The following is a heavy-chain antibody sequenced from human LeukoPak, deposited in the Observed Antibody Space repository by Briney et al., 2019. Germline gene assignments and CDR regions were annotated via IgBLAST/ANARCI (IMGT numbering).Heavy chain of an antibody. D-gene: IGHD4-23*01. J-gene: IGHJ3*02. CDR2: IGGSGDST. CDR1: VFTFSSYA. CDR3: AKDDYGGHPGAFDI. Sequence: GGSLRLSCAASVFTFSSYAMSWVRQAPGRGLEWVSAIGGSGDSTYYADSVKGRFTISRDNSKNTLYLQMNSLRADDTAVYYCAKDDYGGHPGAFDIWGQGTMVTVSS. V-gene: IGHV3-23*01.